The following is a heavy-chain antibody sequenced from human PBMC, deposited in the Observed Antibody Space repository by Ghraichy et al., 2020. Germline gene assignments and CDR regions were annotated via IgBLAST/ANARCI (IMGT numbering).Heavy chain of an antibody. CDR1: GFTFSSYA. D-gene: IGHD3-22*01. J-gene: IGHJ4*02. CDR2: ISGSGGST. Sequence: GGSLRLSCAASGFTFSSYAMSWVRQAPGKGLEWVSAISGSGGSTYYADSVKGRFTISRDNSKNTLYLQMNSLRAEDTAVYYCAKDITMIVVVITVFDYWGQGTLDTVSS. V-gene: IGHV3-23*01. CDR3: AKDITMIVVVITVFDY.